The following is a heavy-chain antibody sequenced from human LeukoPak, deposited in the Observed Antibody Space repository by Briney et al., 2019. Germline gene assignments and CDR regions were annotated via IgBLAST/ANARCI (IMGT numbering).Heavy chain of an antibody. CDR3: AKLTGDDFWSGYEYYFDY. CDR1: GFTFDSYA. D-gene: IGHD3-3*01. V-gene: IGHV3-23*01. J-gene: IGHJ4*02. Sequence: AGGSLRLSCAASGFTFDSYAMSWVRQAPGKGLEWVSVISGSGGSTYYADSVKGRFTISRDNSKNTLYLQMNSLRAEDTAVYYCAKLTGDDFWSGYEYYFDYWGQGTLVTVSS. CDR2: ISGSGGST.